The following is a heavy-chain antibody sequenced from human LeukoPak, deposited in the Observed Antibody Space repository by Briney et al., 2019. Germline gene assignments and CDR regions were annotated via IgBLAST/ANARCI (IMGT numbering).Heavy chain of an antibody. V-gene: IGHV3-21*01. CDR2: ISSSGAYI. Sequence: GGSLRLSCAASGLTFSFYNMNWVRQAPGKGLEWVSSISSSGAYIYYADSVKGRFTISRDNAENSLYLQMSSLRVEDSAVYYCATEPGIAVATTTYWGQGTLVTVSS. CDR3: ATEPGIAVATTTY. J-gene: IGHJ4*02. D-gene: IGHD6-13*01. CDR1: GLTFSFYN.